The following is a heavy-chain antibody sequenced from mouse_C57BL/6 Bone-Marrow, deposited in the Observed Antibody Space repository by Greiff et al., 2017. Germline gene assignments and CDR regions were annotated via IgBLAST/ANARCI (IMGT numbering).Heavy chain of an antibody. D-gene: IGHD1-1*01. J-gene: IGHJ4*01. Sequence: VKVVESGAELARPGASVKLSCKASGYTFTSYGISWVKQRTGQGLEWIGVIYPRTGNTSSNEKFTGKATLTADKSSSPAYIELRSLTSEDAAVYFCARYYFYAMDYWGQGTSVTVSA. V-gene: IGHV1-81*01. CDR2: IYPRTGNT. CDR3: ARYYFYAMDY. CDR1: GYTFTSYG.